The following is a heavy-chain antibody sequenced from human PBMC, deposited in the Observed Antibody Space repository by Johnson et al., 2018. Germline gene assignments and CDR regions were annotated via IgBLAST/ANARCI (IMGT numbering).Heavy chain of an antibody. D-gene: IGHD3-10*01. Sequence: VQLVQSGGGLVQPGGSLRLSCAASGFTFSSYDMHWVRQATGKGLEWVSAIGTAGDTYYPGSVKGRFTISRENAKNSLYLQMNSLRAGDTGVYYCARATPLVKARWFGEEEYYDGMDVGGQGTTVTVSS. CDR1: GFTFSSYD. CDR3: ARATPLVKARWFGEEEYYDGMDV. J-gene: IGHJ6*02. V-gene: IGHV3-13*01. CDR2: IGTAGDT.